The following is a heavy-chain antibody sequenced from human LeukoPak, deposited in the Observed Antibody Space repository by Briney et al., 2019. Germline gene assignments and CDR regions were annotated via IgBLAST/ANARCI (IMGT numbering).Heavy chain of an antibody. J-gene: IGHJ4*02. V-gene: IGHV4-59*01. CDR3: ARGGDVWSGFLGTKYYFDY. CDR2: IYYSGST. CDR1: GVSISSYY. D-gene: IGHD3-3*01. Sequence: SETLCLTCTVSGVSISSYYWSWIRQPPGEGLEWIGYIYYSGSTNYNPSLKSRVTISIDTSKNQFSLKLSSVTAADTAVYYCARGGDVWSGFLGTKYYFDYWGQGTLVTVSS.